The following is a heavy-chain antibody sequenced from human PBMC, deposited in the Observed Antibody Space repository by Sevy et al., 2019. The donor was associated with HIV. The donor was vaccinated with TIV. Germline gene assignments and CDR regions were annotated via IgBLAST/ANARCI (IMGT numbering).Heavy chain of an antibody. J-gene: IGHJ5*01. CDR3: ARDRWFGGYWGYWFDS. CDR1: GFTFSDYY. V-gene: IGHV3-11*04. D-gene: IGHD3-10*01. CDR2: ISGSGSTI. Sequence: GGSLRLSCAASGFTFSDYYMTWIRQAPGKGLEWLSYISGSGSTIYYADSVKGRFTISRDNAKNSLFLQMNSLRVEDTAVYYCARDRWFGGYWGYWFDSWGQGSLVTVSS.